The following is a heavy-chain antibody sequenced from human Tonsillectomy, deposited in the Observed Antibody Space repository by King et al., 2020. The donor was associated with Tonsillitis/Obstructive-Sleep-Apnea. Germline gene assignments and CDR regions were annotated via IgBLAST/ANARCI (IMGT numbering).Heavy chain of an antibody. CDR2: IYSGGST. J-gene: IGHJ4*02. CDR3: ARVDYGGNSGYFDY. D-gene: IGHD4-23*01. CDR1: GFTVSSNY. Sequence: VQLVESGGGLVQPGGSLRLSCAASGFTVSSNYMSWVRQAPGKGLEWVSVIYSGGSTYYADSVKGRFTISRDNYKNTLYLQMNSLRAEDTAVYYCARVDYGGNSGYFDYWGQGTLVTVSS. V-gene: IGHV3-66*01.